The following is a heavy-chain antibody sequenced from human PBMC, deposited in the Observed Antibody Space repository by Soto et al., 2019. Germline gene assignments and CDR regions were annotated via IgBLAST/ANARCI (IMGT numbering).Heavy chain of an antibody. Sequence: GASVKVSCKASGYTFSIYAISWVRQAPGQGLEWMGGIIPIFGTANYAQKFQGRVTITADESTSTAYMELSSLRSEDTAVYYCARAIIAAAGTPKLNYYYYSGMDVWGQGTTVTVSS. CDR2: IIPIFGTA. J-gene: IGHJ6*02. CDR3: ARAIIAAAGTPKLNYYYYSGMDV. V-gene: IGHV1-69*13. D-gene: IGHD6-13*01. CDR1: GYTFSIYA.